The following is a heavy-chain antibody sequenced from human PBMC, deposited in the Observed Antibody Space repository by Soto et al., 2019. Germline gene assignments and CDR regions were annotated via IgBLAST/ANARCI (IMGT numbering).Heavy chain of an antibody. CDR1: GGTFSSYT. CDR3: ARTGLGVPADFDY. V-gene: IGHV1-18*01. CDR2: ISANLGIT. D-gene: IGHD2-2*01. J-gene: IGHJ4*02. Sequence: ASVTVSCQASGGTFSSYTISWVRQAPGQGLEWMGRISANLGITNYTQKLQGRVTMTTDTSTSTAYMELRSLRSDDTAVYYCARTGLGVPADFDYWGQGTLVTVSS.